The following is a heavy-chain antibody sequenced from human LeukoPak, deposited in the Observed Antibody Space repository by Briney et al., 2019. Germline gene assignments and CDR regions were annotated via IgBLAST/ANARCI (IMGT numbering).Heavy chain of an antibody. D-gene: IGHD5-18*01. CDR3: ARGRDTAMARNWFDP. CDR2: ISSSGSTI. J-gene: IGHJ5*02. V-gene: IGHV3-11*01. Sequence: LRLSCAAAGSTFSYYYMSRSRHAPGKLLEWVSYISSSGSTISSADSVKGRFTISRDNAKISLYLQMNSLRAEDTDVYSCARGRDTAMARNWFDPWGQGTLVTVSS. CDR1: GSTFSYYY.